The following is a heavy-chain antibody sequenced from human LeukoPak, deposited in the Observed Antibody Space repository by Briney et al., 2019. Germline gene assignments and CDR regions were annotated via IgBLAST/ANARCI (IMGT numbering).Heavy chain of an antibody. D-gene: IGHD2-21*01. Sequence: KPPGTLAHTRAVYGGSLSGYYWSWIPQPPRERLGGNGEINHNGRTNYNPSLKRPVTTSVATPKNQLSLQLSSVTAADTAVYYCGSVVLYAPPQEPIFYFDYWGQGTLVTVSS. CDR1: GGSLSGYY. J-gene: IGHJ4*02. CDR2: INHNGRT. V-gene: IGHV4-34*01. CDR3: GSVVLYAPPQEPIFYFDY.